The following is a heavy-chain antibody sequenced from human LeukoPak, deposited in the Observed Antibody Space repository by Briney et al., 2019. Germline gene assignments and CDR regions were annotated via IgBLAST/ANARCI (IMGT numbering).Heavy chain of an antibody. D-gene: IGHD6-13*01. Sequence: SETLPLTCTVSGGSISSGSYYWSWIRQPAGKGLEWIGRIYTSGSTNYNPSLKSRVTISVDTSKNQFSLKLSSVTAADTAVYYCARDDSSWNWFGPWGQGTLVTVSS. J-gene: IGHJ5*02. CDR1: GGSISSGSYY. CDR2: IYTSGST. V-gene: IGHV4-61*02. CDR3: ARDDSSWNWFGP.